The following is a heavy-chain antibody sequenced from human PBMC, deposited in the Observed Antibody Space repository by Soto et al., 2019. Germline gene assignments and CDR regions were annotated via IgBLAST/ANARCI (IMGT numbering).Heavy chain of an antibody. CDR2: IIPIFGTA. Sequence: SVKVSCKASGYTFASYVISWVRQAPRQGLEWMGGIIPIFGTANYAQKFQGRVTITADESTSTAYMELSSLRSEDTAVYYCARAPSGSYSYYYGMDVWGQGTTVTVSS. CDR1: GYTFASYV. V-gene: IGHV1-69*13. D-gene: IGHD1-26*01. CDR3: ARAPSGSYSYYYGMDV. J-gene: IGHJ6*02.